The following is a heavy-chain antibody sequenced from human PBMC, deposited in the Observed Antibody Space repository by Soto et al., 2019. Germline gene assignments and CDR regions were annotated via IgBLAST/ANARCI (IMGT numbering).Heavy chain of an antibody. CDR1: GGTFSSYA. CDR3: GREAHYYGWGSYYA. Sequence: QVQLVQSGAEVKKPGSSVKVSCKASGGTFSSYAISWVRQAPGQGLEWMGGIIPIFGTANYAQKFQGRVTITADDSTSTAYRERSSLRSEDRAVYYCGREAHYYGWGSYYAWGQGTLVPVSS. J-gene: IGHJ4*02. D-gene: IGHD3-10*01. CDR2: IIPIFGTA. V-gene: IGHV1-69*01.